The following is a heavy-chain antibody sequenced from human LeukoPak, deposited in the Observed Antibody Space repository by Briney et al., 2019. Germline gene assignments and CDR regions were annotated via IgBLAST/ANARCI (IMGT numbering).Heavy chain of an antibody. D-gene: IGHD6-6*01. Sequence: SETLSLTCTVSGGSISSYYWSWIRQPPGKGLEWIGYIYYSGSTNYNPSLKSRVTISVDTSKNQFSLKLSSVTAADTAVYYCARVKWEAARPYFDYWGQGTLVTVSS. CDR1: GGSISSYY. V-gene: IGHV4-59*01. CDR3: ARVKWEAARPYFDY. CDR2: IYYSGST. J-gene: IGHJ4*02.